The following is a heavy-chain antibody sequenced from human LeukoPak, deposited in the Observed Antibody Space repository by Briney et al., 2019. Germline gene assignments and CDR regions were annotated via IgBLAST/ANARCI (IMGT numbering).Heavy chain of an antibody. CDR3: ARTAKTNIAARRAAFDI. D-gene: IGHD6-6*01. V-gene: IGHV4-34*01. Sequence: SETLSLTCAVYGGSFSGYYWSWIRQPPGKGLEWIGEINHSGSTNYNPSLKSRVTISVDTSKNQFSLKLSSVTAADTAVYYCARTAKTNIAARRAAFDIWGQGTIVTVSS. CDR1: GGSFSGYY. CDR2: INHSGST. J-gene: IGHJ3*02.